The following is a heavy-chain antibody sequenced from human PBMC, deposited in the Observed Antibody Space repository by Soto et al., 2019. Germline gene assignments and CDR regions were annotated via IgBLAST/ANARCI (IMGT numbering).Heavy chain of an antibody. CDR3: AKDLGYSGYGVFDY. J-gene: IGHJ4*02. CDR1: GFTFYNYY. D-gene: IGHD5-12*01. V-gene: IGHV3-30*18. CDR2: ISYDGSNK. Sequence: PGGSLRLSCAASGFTFYNYYIHWVRQAPGKGLEWVSVISYDGSNKYYADSVKGRFTISRDNSKNALYLQMNSLRAEDTAVYYCAKDLGYSGYGVFDYWGQGTLVSVSS.